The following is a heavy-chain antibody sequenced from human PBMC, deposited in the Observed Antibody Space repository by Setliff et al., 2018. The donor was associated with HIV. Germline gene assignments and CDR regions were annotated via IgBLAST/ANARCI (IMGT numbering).Heavy chain of an antibody. CDR1: GFTFDSCS. Sequence: GGSLRLSCATSGFTFDSCSIIWVRQAPGKGLEWVSYISGLGGGTIYYADSVRGRFTISRDDAEKSVYLQMNSLRAEDTAVYYCARARITSQYDALDIWGQGTMVTV. V-gene: IGHV3-48*01. J-gene: IGHJ3*02. CDR2: ISGLGGGTI. D-gene: IGHD2-2*01. CDR3: ARARITSQYDALDI.